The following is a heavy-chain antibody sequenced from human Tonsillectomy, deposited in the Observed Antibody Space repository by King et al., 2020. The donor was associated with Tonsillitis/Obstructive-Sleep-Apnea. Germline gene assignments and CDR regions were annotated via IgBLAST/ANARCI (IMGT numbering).Heavy chain of an antibody. CDR1: GCSISSSNW. V-gene: IGHV4-4*02. D-gene: IGHD6-6*01. Sequence: VQLQESGPGLVKPSGTLSLTCAVSGCSISSSNWWIWVRQPPGKGLEWIGEIYNSGSTNYNPSLKGRVTISVDKSKNQFSLKLSSVTAADTAVYYCARDLSSSSGLNWFDPWGQGTLVTVSS. J-gene: IGHJ5*02. CDR3: ARDLSSSSGLNWFDP. CDR2: IYNSGST.